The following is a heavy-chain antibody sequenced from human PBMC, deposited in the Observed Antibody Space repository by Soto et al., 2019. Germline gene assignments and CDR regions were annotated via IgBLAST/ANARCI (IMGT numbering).Heavy chain of an antibody. CDR1: GFPLSDSA. J-gene: IGHJ6*03. V-gene: IGHV3-73*01. Sequence: EVQLVESGGGLVQPGGSLKLACLASGFPLSDSAIHWVRKASGTGLEWVGRIRSKTNNYATTYAAPVRGRFTLSRDDSTNTAYLQKNNLESEDAAVYYCTRHAGGQVEHSFSYYFMDVWGKGATVSV. CDR3: TRHAGGQVEHSFSYYFMDV. CDR2: IRSKTNNYAT. D-gene: IGHD2-15*01.